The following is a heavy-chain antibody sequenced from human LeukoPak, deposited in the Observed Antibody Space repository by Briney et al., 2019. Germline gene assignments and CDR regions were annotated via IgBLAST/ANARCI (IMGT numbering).Heavy chain of an antibody. Sequence: GGSLRLSCAASGFTFSSYAMHWVRQAPGKGLVWVSRLNSDGSRINYADSVQGRFTISRDNAKNTLYLQMNSLTPEDTAVYYCTYDHFDQWGQGTLVTVSS. CDR1: GFTFSSYA. CDR2: LNSDGSRI. V-gene: IGHV3-74*01. D-gene: IGHD2-21*01. CDR3: TYDHFDQ. J-gene: IGHJ4*02.